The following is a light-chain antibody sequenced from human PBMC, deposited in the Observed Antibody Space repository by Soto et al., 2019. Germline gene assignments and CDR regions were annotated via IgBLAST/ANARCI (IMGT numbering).Light chain of an antibody. Sequence: DIQMTQSPSTLSASVGDRVTITCRASQSISSWLAWYQQKPGKAPKLLIYDASSLESGVPSRFSGSGSGTEFTLTISSLQPDDFATYYCQQYNSYSFGKGTKADIK. V-gene: IGKV1-5*01. J-gene: IGKJ1*01. CDR1: QSISSW. CDR3: QQYNSYS. CDR2: DAS.